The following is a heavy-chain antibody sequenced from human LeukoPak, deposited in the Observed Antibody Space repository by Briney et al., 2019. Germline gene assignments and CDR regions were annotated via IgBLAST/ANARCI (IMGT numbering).Heavy chain of an antibody. J-gene: IGHJ5*02. Sequence: ASVKVSCKASGYTFTSYGISWVRQAPGQGLEWMGWISAYNGNTNYAQELQGRVTMTTDTSTSTAYMELRSLRSDDTAVYYCARAVTIFGVVGPFDPWGQGTLVTVSS. V-gene: IGHV1-18*01. CDR3: ARAVTIFGVVGPFDP. D-gene: IGHD3-3*01. CDR1: GYTFTSYG. CDR2: ISAYNGNT.